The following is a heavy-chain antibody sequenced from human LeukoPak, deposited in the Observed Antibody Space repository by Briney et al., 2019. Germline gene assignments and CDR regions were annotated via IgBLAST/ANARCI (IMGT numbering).Heavy chain of an antibody. CDR1: GGSFSGYY. V-gene: IGHV4-34*01. D-gene: IGHD6-13*01. Sequence: SETLSLTCAVYGGSFSGYYWSWIRQPPGKGLEWIGEINHSGGTNCNPSLKSRVTISVDTSKNQFSLKLSSVTAADTAVYYCARGEIIPNGIAQLGFDYWGQGTLVTVSS. J-gene: IGHJ4*02. CDR2: INHSGGT. CDR3: ARGEIIPNGIAQLGFDY.